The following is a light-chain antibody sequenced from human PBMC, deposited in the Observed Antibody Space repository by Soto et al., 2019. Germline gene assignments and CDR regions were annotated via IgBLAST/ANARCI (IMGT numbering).Light chain of an antibody. CDR2: DAS. Sequence: EIVFTQSPATLSLSPGERATLSCRASQSVSSYLAWYQQKPGQAPRLLIYDASNRATGIPARFSGSGSGTDFTLTIRSLEPEDFAVYYCQQRSNWPPSITFGQGTRLEI. J-gene: IGKJ5*01. CDR3: QQRSNWPPSIT. CDR1: QSVSSY. V-gene: IGKV3-11*01.